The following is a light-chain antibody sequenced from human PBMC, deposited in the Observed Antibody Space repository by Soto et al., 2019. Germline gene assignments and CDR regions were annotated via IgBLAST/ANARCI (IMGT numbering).Light chain of an antibody. CDR3: QQYGSSPRT. Sequence: EIVLAQSPGTLSLSPGERDTLSCRASQSVSSSYLAWYQQKLGQAPRLLIYGASSRATGIPDRFSGSGSGTYFTLTIIILEPEDFAVYYCQQYGSSPRTFGQGTKVDIK. J-gene: IGKJ1*01. CDR2: GAS. CDR1: QSVSSSY. V-gene: IGKV3-20*01.